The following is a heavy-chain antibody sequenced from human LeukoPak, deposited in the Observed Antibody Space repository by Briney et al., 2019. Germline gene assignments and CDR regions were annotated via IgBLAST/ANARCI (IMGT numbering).Heavy chain of an antibody. CDR2: IRSKANSYAT. V-gene: IGHV3-73*01. J-gene: IGHJ4*02. Sequence: QTGGSLRLSCAASGFTFSGSAMHWVRQASGKGLEWVGRIRSKANSYATAYAASVKGRFTISRDDSKNTAYLQMNSLKTEDTAVYYCTSVANQIHDYWGQGTLVTVSS. CDR3: TSVANQIHDY. D-gene: IGHD5-12*01. CDR1: GFTFSGSA.